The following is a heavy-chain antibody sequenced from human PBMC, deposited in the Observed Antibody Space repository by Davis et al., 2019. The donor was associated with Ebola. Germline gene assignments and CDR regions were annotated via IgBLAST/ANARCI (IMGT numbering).Heavy chain of an antibody. Sequence: PGGSLRLSCAASGFTFSSYGMHWVRQAPGKGLEWVAVIWYDGSNKYYADSVKGRFTISRDNSKNTLYLQMNSLRAEDTAVYYCARESAFWSGYRANYYYYGMDVWGQGTTVTVSS. CDR2: IWYDGSNK. D-gene: IGHD3-3*01. CDR1: GFTFSSYG. CDR3: ARESAFWSGYRANYYYYGMDV. V-gene: IGHV3-33*01. J-gene: IGHJ6*02.